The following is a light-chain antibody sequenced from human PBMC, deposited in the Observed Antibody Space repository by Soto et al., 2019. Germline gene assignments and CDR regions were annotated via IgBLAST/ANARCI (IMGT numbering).Light chain of an antibody. CDR2: EVS. CDR1: SSDVGGYNY. CDR3: SSYAGSNNPVI. J-gene: IGLJ2*01. V-gene: IGLV2-8*01. Sequence: QLVLTQPPSASGSPGQSVTISCTGTSSDVGGYNYVSWYQQHPGKAPKFLIFEVSRRPSGVPDRFSGSKSGNAASLTVSGLQADDEADYYCSSYAGSNNPVIFGGGTQLTVL.